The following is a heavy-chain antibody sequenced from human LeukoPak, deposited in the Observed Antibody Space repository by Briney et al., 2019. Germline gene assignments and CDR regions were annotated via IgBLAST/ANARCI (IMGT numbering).Heavy chain of an antibody. CDR1: GGSISGYY. J-gene: IGHJ4*02. CDR3: VRHGPTGGGYCSPTSCYTFDY. Sequence: SETLSLTCTVSGGSISGYYWSWIREPPGKGLEYSGYIHYTGQTDSNPSLKSRVTISLDTSKNQFSLTLRSVTAADTAVYYCVRHGPTGGGYCSPTSCYTFDYWGQGSLVTVSS. V-gene: IGHV4-59*08. CDR2: IHYTGQT. D-gene: IGHD2-2*03.